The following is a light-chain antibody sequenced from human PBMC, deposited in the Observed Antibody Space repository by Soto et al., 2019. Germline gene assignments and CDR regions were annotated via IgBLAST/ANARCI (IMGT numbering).Light chain of an antibody. CDR3: QPRTNWAAWVT. J-gene: IGKJ4*02. CDR2: DAS. Sequence: EIVLTQSPATLSLSPGEGATLSCRASENINKYLAWYRQKPGQAPSLLIFDASYSAAGTPARVSASGSGTGFTLAISGLEPENFAMYYCQPRTNWAAWVTFGGGISVV. V-gene: IGKV3-11*01. CDR1: ENINKY.